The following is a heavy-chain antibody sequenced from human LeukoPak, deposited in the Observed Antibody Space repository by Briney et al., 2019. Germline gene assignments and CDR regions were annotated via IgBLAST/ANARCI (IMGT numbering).Heavy chain of an antibody. CDR3: ARHYDFWSGYYHYYYYYMDV. D-gene: IGHD3-3*01. CDR1: GGTFISYA. V-gene: IGHV1-69*05. J-gene: IGHJ6*03. Sequence: ASVKVSCKASGGTFISYAISWVRQAPGQGLEWMGRIIPIFGTANYAQKFQGRVTITTDESTSTAYMELSSLRSEDTAVYYRARHYDFWSGYYHYYYYYMDVWGKGTTVTVSS. CDR2: IIPIFGTA.